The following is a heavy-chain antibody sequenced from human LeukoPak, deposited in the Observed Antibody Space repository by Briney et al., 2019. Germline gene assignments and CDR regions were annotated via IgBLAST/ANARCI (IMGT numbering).Heavy chain of an antibody. V-gene: IGHV1-2*02. CDR3: ARDGASGYLADY. D-gene: IGHD3-3*01. J-gene: IGHJ4*02. CDR1: GYTLTGYY. Sequence: ASVKVSCKASGYTLTGYYMHWVRQAPGQGLEWMGWINPNSGGTNYAQKFQGRVTMTRDTSTSTAYMELSRLGSDDTAVYYCARDGASGYLADYWGQGTLVTVSS. CDR2: INPNSGGT.